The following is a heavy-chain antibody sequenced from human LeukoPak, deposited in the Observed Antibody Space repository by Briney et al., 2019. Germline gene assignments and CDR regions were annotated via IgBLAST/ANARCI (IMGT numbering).Heavy chain of an antibody. V-gene: IGHV3-33*01. CDR1: GFTFSSYG. CDR3: ARESAPRYYGDIDY. J-gene: IGHJ4*02. Sequence: GGSLRLSCAASGFTFSSYGMHWVRQAPGKGLEWVAVIWYDGSDNYYADSVKGRFTISRDDSKNTVYLQMDSLRAEDTAVYYCARESAPRYYGDIDYWGQGTLVTVSS. CDR2: IWYDGSDN. D-gene: IGHD4-17*01.